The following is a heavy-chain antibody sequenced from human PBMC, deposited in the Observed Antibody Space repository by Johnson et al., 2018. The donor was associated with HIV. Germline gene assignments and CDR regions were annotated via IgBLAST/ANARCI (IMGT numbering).Heavy chain of an antibody. J-gene: IGHJ3*01. V-gene: IGHV3-20*04. CDR2: IYSGGTT. CDR1: GFTFDDYV. Sequence: VQLVESGGGVVRPGGSLRLSCAASGFTFDDYVMSWVRQAPGKGLEWVSFIYSGGTTYYADSVKGRFTISRDNVNNSVFLLLNNLRVEDTAVYFCARAHLIFPKNAFDFWGQGTMVTVSS. D-gene: IGHD3-3*02. CDR3: ARAHLIFPKNAFDF.